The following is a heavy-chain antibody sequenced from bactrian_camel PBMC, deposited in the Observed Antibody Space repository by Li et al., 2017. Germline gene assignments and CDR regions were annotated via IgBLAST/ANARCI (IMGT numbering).Heavy chain of an antibody. J-gene: IGHJ4*01. D-gene: IGHD5*01. Sequence: DVQLVESGGGSVQPGRSLRLSCAASGYTYSSYCMGWFRQAPGKEREEVAIVDGDGAAIVADSVKDRFKIGKDEAANSLYLQMSGLKPDDTGMYFCAVDQEIFGTTCPNWARQNRYGLWGQGTQVTVS. CDR2: IVDGDGAA. CDR3: AVDQEIFGTTCPNWARQNRYGL. V-gene: IGHV3S44*01. CDR1: GYTYSSYC.